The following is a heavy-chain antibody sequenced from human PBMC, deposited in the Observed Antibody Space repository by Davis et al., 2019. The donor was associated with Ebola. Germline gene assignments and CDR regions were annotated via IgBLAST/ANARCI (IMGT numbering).Heavy chain of an antibody. V-gene: IGHV1-18*01. CDR2: ISAYNGNT. D-gene: IGHD5-24*01. J-gene: IGHJ4*02. CDR3: ARWGMTTIFNDY. Sequence: AASVKVSCKTSGYTFNRYGVTWVRQAPGQGLEWMGWISAYNGNTNYAQKLQGRVTMTTATSTSTAYMELRSLRSDDTAVYYCARWGMTTIFNDYWGQGTLVTVSS. CDR1: GYTFNRYG.